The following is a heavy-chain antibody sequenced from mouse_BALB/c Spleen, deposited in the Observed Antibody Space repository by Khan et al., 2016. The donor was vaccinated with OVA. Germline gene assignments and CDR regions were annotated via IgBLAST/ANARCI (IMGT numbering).Heavy chain of an antibody. CDR2: INPYTGEP. CDR1: GYTFTNYG. CDR3: ARAASCWFFDV. V-gene: IGHV9-3-1*01. D-gene: IGHD6-1*01. Sequence: QIQLLQSGPELKKPGETVKISCKASGYTFTNYGMNWVKQAPGKGLKWMGWINPYTGEPTYADDFKGRFAFSLETSANTAYLQLNSLTNEDTATCCCARAASCWFFDVWGAGTTVTVSS. J-gene: IGHJ1*01.